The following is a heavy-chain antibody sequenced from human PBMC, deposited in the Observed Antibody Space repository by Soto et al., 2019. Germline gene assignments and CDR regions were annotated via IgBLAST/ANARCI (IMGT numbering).Heavy chain of an antibody. CDR3: ARPGYSSGDAFDI. CDR2: VSAYNGNT. J-gene: IGHJ3*02. CDR1: GYTFTDLY. D-gene: IGHD6-19*01. Sequence: ASVKVSCKPSGYTFTDLYIHWVRQAPGQGLEWMGWVSAYNGNTNYAQKLQGRVTMTTDTSTSTAYMELRSLRSDDTAVYYCARPGYSSGDAFDIWGQGTMVTVSS. V-gene: IGHV1-18*04.